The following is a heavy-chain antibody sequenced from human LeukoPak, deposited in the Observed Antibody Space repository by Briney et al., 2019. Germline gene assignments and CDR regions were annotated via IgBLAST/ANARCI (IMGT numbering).Heavy chain of an antibody. CDR1: GFTFSSYA. CDR2: ISYDGSNK. Sequence: GGPLRLSCAASGFTFSSYAMHWVRQAPGKGLEWVAVISYDGSNKYYADSVKGRFTISRDNSKNTLYLQMNSLRAEDTAVYYCARGEGYCGGDCYYGMDVWGQGTTVTVSS. V-gene: IGHV3-30-3*01. J-gene: IGHJ6*02. D-gene: IGHD2-21*01. CDR3: ARGEGYCGGDCYYGMDV.